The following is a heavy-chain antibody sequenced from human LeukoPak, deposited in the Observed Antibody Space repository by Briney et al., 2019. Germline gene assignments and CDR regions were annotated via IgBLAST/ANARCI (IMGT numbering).Heavy chain of an antibody. CDR2: IKQDGGEK. CDR3: ASPYCSSTSCSTLHDY. J-gene: IGHJ4*02. CDR1: GFTFSSYW. Sequence: GGSLRLSCAASGFTFSSYWMNWVRQAPGKGLEWVANIKQDGGEKYYVDSVKGRFTISRDNAKSSLYLQMNSLRAEDTAVYYSASPYCSSTSCSTLHDYWGQGTLVTVSS. D-gene: IGHD2-2*01. V-gene: IGHV3-7*01.